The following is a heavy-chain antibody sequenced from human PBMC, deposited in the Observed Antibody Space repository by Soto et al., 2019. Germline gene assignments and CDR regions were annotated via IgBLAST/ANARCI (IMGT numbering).Heavy chain of an antibody. CDR1: GGTFSSYA. Sequence: SVTFSCTASGGTFSSYAISWVRKAPGQGLEWMGGIIPIFGTANYAQKFQGRVTITADESTSTAYMELSSLRSEDTAVYYCARGYSSSWAYFDYWGQGTLVTVAS. V-gene: IGHV1-69*13. CDR3: ARGYSSSWAYFDY. D-gene: IGHD6-13*01. J-gene: IGHJ4*02. CDR2: IIPIFGTA.